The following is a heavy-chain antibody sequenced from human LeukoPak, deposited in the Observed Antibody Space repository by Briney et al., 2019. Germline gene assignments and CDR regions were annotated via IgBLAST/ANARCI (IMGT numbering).Heavy chain of an antibody. V-gene: IGHV3-74*01. D-gene: IGHD1-26*01. J-gene: IGHJ6*02. Sequence: GGSLRLSCAASGFTFRSYWMHWVRQAPGKGLVWVSRINNDGSSTNYADSVKGRFTISRDNAKNTLYLQMNSLRAEDTAMYYCARDWDTDGMDVWGQGTTVTVSS. CDR1: GFTFRSYW. CDR3: ARDWDTDGMDV. CDR2: INNDGSST.